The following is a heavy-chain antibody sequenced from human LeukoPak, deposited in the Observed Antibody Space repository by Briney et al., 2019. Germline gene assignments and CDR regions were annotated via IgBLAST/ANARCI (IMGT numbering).Heavy chain of an antibody. V-gene: IGHV3-21*01. CDR3: ARGAGGHDFWSGYYKFADWFDP. CDR2: ISSSSSYI. Sequence: GGSLRLSCAASGFTFSSYSMNWVRQAPGKGLEWVSSISSSSSYIYYADSVKGRFTISRDNAKNSLYLQMNSLRAEDTAVYYCARGAGGHDFWSGYYKFADWFDPWGQGTLVTVSS. J-gene: IGHJ5*02. D-gene: IGHD3-3*01. CDR1: GFTFSSYS.